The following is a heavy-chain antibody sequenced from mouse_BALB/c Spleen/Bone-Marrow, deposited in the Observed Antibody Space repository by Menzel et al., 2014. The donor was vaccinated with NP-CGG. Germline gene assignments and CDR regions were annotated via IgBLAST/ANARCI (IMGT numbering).Heavy chain of an antibody. J-gene: IGHJ4*01. V-gene: IGHV1S81*02. Sequence: QQSWAELVKPGASVKLSCKASGYTITTFSIYCIKPRPGPGLEWIGDINPSIGGTNFNEQFSTKATLTVDTSSSPEDMEFSSMTAEDSAVYDWTRRSLRSDYYALDYWGQGNSVTVSS. CDR2: INPSIGGT. D-gene: IGHD6-2*01. CDR3: TRRSLRSDYYALDY. CDR1: GYTITTFS.